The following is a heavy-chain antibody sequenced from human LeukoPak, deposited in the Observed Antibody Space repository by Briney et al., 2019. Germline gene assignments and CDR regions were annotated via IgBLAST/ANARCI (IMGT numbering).Heavy chain of an antibody. D-gene: IGHD3-10*01. Sequence: ASVKVSCKASGYTFTGYYMHWVRQAPGQGLEWMGWINPNSGGTNYAQKFQGRVTMTRDTSISTAYMELSRLRSDDTAVYYCARADIRVRAIYDYWGQGTLVTASS. CDR1: GYTFTGYY. CDR2: INPNSGGT. CDR3: ARADIRVRAIYDY. J-gene: IGHJ4*02. V-gene: IGHV1-2*02.